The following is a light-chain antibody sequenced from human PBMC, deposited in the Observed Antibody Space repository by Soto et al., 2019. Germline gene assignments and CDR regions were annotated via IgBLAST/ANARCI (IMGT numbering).Light chain of an antibody. CDR3: QQYDNWPLT. CDR2: GAS. V-gene: IGKV3-20*01. J-gene: IGKJ3*01. Sequence: EILLTQSACTLSLSPGERATLSCGASQSVSSSYLAWYQQKTGQAPRRLIYGASSRATGIPDRFSGSVYGTDFTLTISRLETEDFAVYDCQQYDNWPLTFGPGTQVDIK. CDR1: QSVSSSY.